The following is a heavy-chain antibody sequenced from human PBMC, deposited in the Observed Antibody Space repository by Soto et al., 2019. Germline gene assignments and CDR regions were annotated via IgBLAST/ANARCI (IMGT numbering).Heavy chain of an antibody. J-gene: IGHJ4*02. CDR3: AKDLGFFGDY. D-gene: IGHD3-3*01. CDR2: ISGSGGST. CDR1: GLTFSSYA. V-gene: IGHV3-23*01. Sequence: GGSLRLSCAASGLTFSSYAMSWVRQAPGKGLEWVSAISGSGGSTYYADSGKGRFTISRDNSKNTLYLQMNCLRAEDTAVYYCAKDLGFFGDYWGQGTLVTVSS.